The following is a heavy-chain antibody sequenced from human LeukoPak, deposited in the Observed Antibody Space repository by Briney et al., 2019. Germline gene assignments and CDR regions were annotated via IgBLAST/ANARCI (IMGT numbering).Heavy chain of an antibody. CDR1: VFSFSSYS. CDR3: ARDRHYYDSGRFFEY. Sequence: PGGSLRLSCAASVFSFSSYSMNWVRPAPGKGLEWVSSISGSSSYINYADSVKGRFIISRDNARNSLNLQMNSLRAEDTAVYYCARDRHYYDSGRFFEYWGQGTLVTVSA. V-gene: IGHV3-21*06. J-gene: IGHJ4*02. CDR2: ISGSSSYI. D-gene: IGHD3-10*01.